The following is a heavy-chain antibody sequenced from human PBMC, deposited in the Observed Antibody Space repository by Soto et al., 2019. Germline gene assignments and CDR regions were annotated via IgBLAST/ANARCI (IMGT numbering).Heavy chain of an antibody. CDR1: GYNFTAFW. CDR2: IDPSDSYT. CDR3: ARVHKNWFDS. J-gene: IGHJ5*01. V-gene: IGHV5-10-1*03. Sequence: EVQLVQSEAEVKKPGESLRVSCKASGYNFTAFWIHWVRQMPGKGLEWLGKIDPSDSYTNYSPSFEGHVTISTGNSITSAYLQWSSLRASDTALYFCARVHKNWFDSWAQGTMVTVSS.